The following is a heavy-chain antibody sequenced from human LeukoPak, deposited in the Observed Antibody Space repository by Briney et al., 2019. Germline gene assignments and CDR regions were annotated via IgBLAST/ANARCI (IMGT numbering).Heavy chain of an antibody. D-gene: IGHD6-19*01. CDR1: GFTFSSYG. J-gene: IGHJ4*02. CDR3: AKDVAAVAGLFDY. V-gene: IGHV3-30*18. Sequence: GGSLGLSCAASGFTFSSYGMHWVRQAPGKGLEWVAVISYDGSNKYYADSVKGRFTISRDNSKNTLYLQMNSLRAEDTAVYYCAKDVAAVAGLFDYWGQGTLVTVSS. CDR2: ISYDGSNK.